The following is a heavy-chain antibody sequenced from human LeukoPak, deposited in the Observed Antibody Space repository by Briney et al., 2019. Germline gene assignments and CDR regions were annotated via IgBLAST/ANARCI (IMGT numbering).Heavy chain of an antibody. Sequence: ASVKVSCKASGYTFTSYDINWVRQATGQGLEWMGWMNPNSGNTGYAQKFQGRVTITRNTSISTAYMELSSLRSEDTAVYYCARGPYYYDSSGYYHWFDPWGQGTLVTVSS. J-gene: IGHJ5*02. CDR3: ARGPYYYDSSGYYHWFDP. CDR2: MNPNSGNT. D-gene: IGHD3-22*01. CDR1: GYTFTSYD. V-gene: IGHV1-8*03.